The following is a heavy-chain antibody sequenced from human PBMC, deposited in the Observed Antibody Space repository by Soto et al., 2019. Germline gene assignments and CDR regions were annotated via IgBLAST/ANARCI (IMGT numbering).Heavy chain of an antibody. D-gene: IGHD3-22*01. CDR3: ARVLYDSGGYYPFDY. V-gene: IGHV4-59*01. CDR2: IFYRGST. J-gene: IGHJ4*02. CDR1: GGSISTYC. Sequence: SETLSLTCTVPGGSISTYCWSWVRQPPGKGLEWIGYIFYRGSTKYNPSLKSRVTISADTSKNQFSLKLGSVTAADTAVYYCARVLYDSGGYYPFDYWGQGTLVTVSS.